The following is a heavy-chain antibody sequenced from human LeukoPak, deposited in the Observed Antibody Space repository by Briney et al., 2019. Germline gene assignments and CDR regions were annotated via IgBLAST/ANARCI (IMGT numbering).Heavy chain of an antibody. J-gene: IGHJ6*03. CDR1: GFTFSDYY. CDR2: ISSSGGTI. V-gene: IGHV3-11*04. Sequence: GGSLRLSCAASGFTFSDYYMSWIRQAPGKGLEWVSYISSSGGTIYYADSVKGRFTISRDNAKNTLYLQMNSLRAEDTAVYYCARGRISFSAIYYMDVWGKGTTVTVSS. D-gene: IGHD2-15*01. CDR3: ARGRISFSAIYYMDV.